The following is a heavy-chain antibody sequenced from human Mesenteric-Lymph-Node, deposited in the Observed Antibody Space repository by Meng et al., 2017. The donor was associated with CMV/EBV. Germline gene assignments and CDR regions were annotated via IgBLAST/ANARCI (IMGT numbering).Heavy chain of an antibody. CDR2: INHSGST. CDR3: ARRSRSTSRYGVNWFDP. J-gene: IGHJ5*02. D-gene: IGHD2-2*01. CDR1: GGSFSGYY. Sequence: ESLKISCAVYGGSFSGYYWSWIRRPPGKGLEWIGEINHSGSTNYNPSLKSRVTISVDTSKNQFSLKLSSVTAADTAVYYCARRSRSTSRYGVNWFDPWGQGTLVTVSS. V-gene: IGHV4-34*01.